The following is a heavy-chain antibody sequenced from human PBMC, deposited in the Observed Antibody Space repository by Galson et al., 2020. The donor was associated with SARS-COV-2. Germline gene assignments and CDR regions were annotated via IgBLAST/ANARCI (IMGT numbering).Heavy chain of an antibody. D-gene: IGHD3-3*01. CDR2: IDWDDDK. CDR1: GFSLSTSGMC. J-gene: IGHJ4*02. Sequence: SGPTLVKPTQTLTLTCTFSGFSLSTSGMCVSWIRQPPGKALEWLARIDWDDDKYYSTSLKTRLTISKDTSKNQVVLTMTNMDPVDTATYYWGRMPAGVVDLDHWGQGTLVTGSS. CDR3: GRMPAGVVDLDH. V-gene: IGHV2-70*11.